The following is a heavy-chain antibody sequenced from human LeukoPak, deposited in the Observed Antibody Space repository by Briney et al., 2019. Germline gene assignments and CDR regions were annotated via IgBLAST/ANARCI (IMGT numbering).Heavy chain of an antibody. J-gene: IGHJ4*02. D-gene: IGHD2-2*01. CDR3: VKGYCSGISCFGDY. CDR2: ISNNGGST. V-gene: IGHV3-64D*09. CDR1: GFTFSSYA. Sequence: GGSLRLSCSASGFTFSSYAMHWVRQAPGKGLEYVSAISNNGGSTYYADSVKGRFTISRDNSKNTLYLQMSSLRAEDTAVYYCVKGYCSGISCFGDYWGQGTLVTFSS.